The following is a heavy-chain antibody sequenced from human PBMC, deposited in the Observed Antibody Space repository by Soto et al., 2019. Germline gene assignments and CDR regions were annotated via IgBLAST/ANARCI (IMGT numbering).Heavy chain of an antibody. V-gene: IGHV1-46*03. CDR1: GYSFTSQY. J-gene: IGHJ3*02. CDR3: VRGQGLRPGGGGTEPLDI. D-gene: IGHD6-25*01. CDR2: INPNGGST. Sequence: QVQLVQSGAEVKKPGASVKISCEASGYSFTSQYVHWVRQAPGQGLEWMGIINPNGGSTTYAQKFQGGAPMARGTPTGTIYMGAGGPTSGGRAVFFCVRGQGLRPGGGGTEPLDIWGQGTMVTVAS.